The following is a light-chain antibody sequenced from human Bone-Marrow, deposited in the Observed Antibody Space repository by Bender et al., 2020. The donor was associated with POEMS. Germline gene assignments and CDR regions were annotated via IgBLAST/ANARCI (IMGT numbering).Light chain of an antibody. Sequence: QSALTQPASVSGSPGQSITISCTGTSSDVGRYDLVSWYQQHPGKAPKLIIYEVTKRPSGVPDRFSGSKSDNTASLTISGLQAEDEANYYCCSYAGSYSWVFGGGTKLTVL. CDR1: SSDVGRYDL. CDR2: EVT. CDR3: CSYAGSYSWV. J-gene: IGLJ3*02. V-gene: IGLV2-23*02.